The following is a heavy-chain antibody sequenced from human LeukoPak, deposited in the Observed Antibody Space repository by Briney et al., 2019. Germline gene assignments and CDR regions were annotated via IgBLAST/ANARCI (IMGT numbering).Heavy chain of an antibody. CDR1: GGTFSSYT. CDR2: IIPILGIA. J-gene: IGHJ4*02. D-gene: IGHD6-19*01. Sequence: ASVKVSCKASGGTFSSYTISWVRQAPGQGLEWMGRIIPILGIANYAQKFQGRVTITADKSTSTAYMELSSLRSEDTAVYYCARDAGGGWYSVYWGQGTLVPVSS. CDR3: ARDAGGGWYSVY. V-gene: IGHV1-69*04.